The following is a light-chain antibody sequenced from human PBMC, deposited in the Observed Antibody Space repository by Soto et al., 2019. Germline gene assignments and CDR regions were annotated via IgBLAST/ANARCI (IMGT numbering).Light chain of an antibody. V-gene: IGLV2-11*01. CDR3: QTWGTGFQF. CDR2: DVT. CDR1: SSDVGGYDY. Sequence: QSALTQPRSVSGSPGQSVTISCTGTSSDVGGYDYVSWFQHHPGKVPKLMIYDVTKRPSGVPDRFSASKSGNTASLTISGLQAEDEADYYCQTWGTGFQFFGGGTKLTVL. J-gene: IGLJ2*01.